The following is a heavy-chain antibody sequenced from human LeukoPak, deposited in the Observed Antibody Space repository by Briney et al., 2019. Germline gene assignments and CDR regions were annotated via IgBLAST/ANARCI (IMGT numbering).Heavy chain of an antibody. CDR1: GYTFTNYG. CDR2: INTYNGNT. Sequence: ASVKVSCKASGYTFTNYGISWVRQAPGQGLEWMGWINTYNGNTNCAQKFQGRVTMTTDTSTSTAYMELRSLRSDDTAVYYCARVVLDHYYDSSGYLGTLDYWGQGTLVTVSS. D-gene: IGHD3-22*01. J-gene: IGHJ4*02. CDR3: ARVVLDHYYDSSGYLGTLDY. V-gene: IGHV1-18*01.